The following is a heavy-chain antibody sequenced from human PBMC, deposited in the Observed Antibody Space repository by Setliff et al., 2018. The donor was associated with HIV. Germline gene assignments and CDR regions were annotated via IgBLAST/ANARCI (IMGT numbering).Heavy chain of an antibody. V-gene: IGHV3-73*01. J-gene: IGHJ4*02. Sequence: GGSLRLSCGASGFTSSGSPMHWVRQASGKGLEWVGRIKTEAEGYATAYAASVKGRFTISRDDSKNTAYLQMNSLKTEDTAIYYCTRPQYIYDNSDSDNWGQGALVTVSS. D-gene: IGHD3-22*01. CDR1: GFTSSGSP. CDR3: TRPQYIYDNSDSDN. CDR2: IKTEAEGYAT.